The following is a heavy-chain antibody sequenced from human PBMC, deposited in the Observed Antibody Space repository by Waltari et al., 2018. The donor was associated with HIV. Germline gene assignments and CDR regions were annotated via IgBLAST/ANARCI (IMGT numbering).Heavy chain of an antibody. Sequence: LQLQESGPGLVKPSETLSLTCAVSGGSVSSSSYFWGWIRQPPGKGLEWVGRIYYTGRAYYNPSRKSRVTISVDTSKNQCSLKVTSVTAADTAVYYCARHALRVGAAYWNFDLWGRGTLVTVSS. CDR1: GGSVSSSSYF. D-gene: IGHD1-26*01. CDR3: ARHALRVGAAYWNFDL. CDR2: IYYTGRA. V-gene: IGHV4-39*01. J-gene: IGHJ2*01.